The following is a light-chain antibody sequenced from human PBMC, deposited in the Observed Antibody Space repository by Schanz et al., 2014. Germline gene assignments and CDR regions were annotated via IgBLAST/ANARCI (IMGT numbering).Light chain of an antibody. J-gene: IGKJ2*01. V-gene: IGKV1-39*01. CDR1: QTISSY. Sequence: DIQMTQFPSSLSASVGDRVTLTCRASQTISSYLNWYQHKPGKDPKLLIYAASTLQSGVPSRFSGGGSGTDFTLTSSCLQPEDFATYYCQQSYSTPYTFGQGTKLEIK. CDR2: AAS. CDR3: QQSYSTPYT.